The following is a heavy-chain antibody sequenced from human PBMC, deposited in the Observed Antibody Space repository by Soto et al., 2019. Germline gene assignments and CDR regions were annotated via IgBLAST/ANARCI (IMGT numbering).Heavy chain of an antibody. CDR3: ARSTVVTAPMGY. CDR2: ISYDGSNK. J-gene: IGHJ4*02. Sequence: QVQLVESGGGVVQPGRSLRLSCAASGFTFSSYAMHWVRQAPGKGLEWVAVISYDGSNKYYADSVKGRFTISRDNSKNTLYLQMNSLRAEDTAVYYCARSTVVTAPMGYWVQGTLVTVSS. V-gene: IGHV3-30-3*01. CDR1: GFTFSSYA. D-gene: IGHD4-17*01.